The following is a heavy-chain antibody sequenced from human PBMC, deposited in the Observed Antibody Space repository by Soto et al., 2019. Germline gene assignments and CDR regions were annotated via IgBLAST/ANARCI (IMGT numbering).Heavy chain of an antibody. V-gene: IGHV1-69*06. Sequence: QVQLVQSGAEVKKSGSPVKVSCTASGGTFSSYSINWVRQAPGQGLEWMGGVIPIFGKPTYAQKFQGRLTITADKSTSTAYMEPTSLRYDDTAVYYCATERSYYYAMDVWGQGTTVTVSS. CDR2: VIPIFGKP. CDR3: ATERSYYYAMDV. J-gene: IGHJ6*02. CDR1: GGTFSSYS.